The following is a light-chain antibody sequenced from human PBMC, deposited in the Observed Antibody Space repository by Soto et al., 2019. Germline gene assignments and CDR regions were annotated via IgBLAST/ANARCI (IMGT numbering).Light chain of an antibody. V-gene: IGKV1-33*01. J-gene: IGKJ5*01. CDR3: QQYENLVT. CDR1: QDIRNS. Sequence: DIQMTQSPSFLSASVLDILTITCQASQDIRNSLNWYQQKPGTAPNLLIYDASNLETGVPSRFSGSGSGTDFSFSISSLQPEDIATYYCQQYENLVTFGQGTRLEI. CDR2: DAS.